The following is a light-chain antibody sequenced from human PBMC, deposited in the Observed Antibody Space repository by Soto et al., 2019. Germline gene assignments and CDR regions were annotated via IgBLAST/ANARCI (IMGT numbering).Light chain of an antibody. CDR2: GAA. V-gene: IGKV3-20*01. CDR3: HQYGSSPRT. J-gene: IGKJ1*01. CDR1: QSVSSSY. Sequence: VLNPSPCTLSLSPGESASLSSIASQSVSSSYLAWYQQKPGQPPRLLIYGAASRATGIPDRFSGSGSGTDFTLTISRLEPEDFAVYYCHQYGSSPRTFGQGTKVDIK.